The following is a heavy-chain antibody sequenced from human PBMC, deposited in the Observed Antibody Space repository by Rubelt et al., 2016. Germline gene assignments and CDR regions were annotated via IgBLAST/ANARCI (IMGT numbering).Heavy chain of an antibody. Sequence: CAGSGFTLDASGMHWVRQAPGKALEWVAFIQYDGKKKFYSDSVKGRFTISRDNSKNTLDLQMNGLRPENSAGYYCAKVGWTLAEENHHYSGMDGWGQGTMVTVSS. CDR3: AKVGWTLAEENHHYSGMDG. D-gene: IGHD3-10*01. V-gene: IGHV3-30*02. CDR1: GFTLDASG. J-gene: IGHJ6*02. CDR2: IQYDGKKK.